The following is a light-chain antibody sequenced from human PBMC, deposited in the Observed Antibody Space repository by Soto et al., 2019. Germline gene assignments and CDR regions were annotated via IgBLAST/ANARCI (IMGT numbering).Light chain of an antibody. Sequence: QSALTQPASVSGSPGPSITISCTGTSSYIGRYNYVSWYQQHPGKAPKLMIYDVNNRPSGVSNRFSGSKSGNTASLTISGLQAEYEADYDCSSYTSSSTRVVFGGGTKLTVL. V-gene: IGLV2-14*01. CDR3: SSYTSSSTRVV. CDR2: DVN. CDR1: SSYIGRYNY. J-gene: IGLJ2*01.